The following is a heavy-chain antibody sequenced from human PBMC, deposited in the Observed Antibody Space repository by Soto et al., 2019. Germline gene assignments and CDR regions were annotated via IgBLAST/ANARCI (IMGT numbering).Heavy chain of an antibody. CDR1: GFTFSSYA. Sequence: PGGSLRLSCSASGFTFSSYAMHWVRQAPGKGLEYVSAISSNGGSTYYADSVKGRFTISRDNSKNTLYIQMSSLRAEDTAVYYSVKSLYCSSTSCWAFDYWGQGXLVTVYS. V-gene: IGHV3-64D*06. CDR3: VKSLYCSSTSCWAFDY. J-gene: IGHJ4*02. D-gene: IGHD2-2*01. CDR2: ISSNGGST.